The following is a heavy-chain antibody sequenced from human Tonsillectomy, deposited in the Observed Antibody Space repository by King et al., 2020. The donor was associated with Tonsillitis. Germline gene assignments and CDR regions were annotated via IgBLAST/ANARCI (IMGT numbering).Heavy chain of an antibody. J-gene: IGHJ5*02. Sequence: PLVQSGGGLVQPGRSLRLSCAASGFTFDDYAMHWVRQAPGKGLDWVSTISWNSGSIGYADSVKGRFTISRDNAKNSLYLQMNSLRAEDTALYYCAKELRFLEWLFLFWFDPWGQGTLVTVSS. CDR1: GFTFDDYA. CDR2: ISWNSGSI. D-gene: IGHD3-3*01. CDR3: AKELRFLEWLFLFWFDP. V-gene: IGHV3-9*01.